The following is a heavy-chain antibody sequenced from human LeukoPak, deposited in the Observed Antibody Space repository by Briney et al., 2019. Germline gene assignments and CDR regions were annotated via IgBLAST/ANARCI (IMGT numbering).Heavy chain of an antibody. CDR1: GGSFSGYY. J-gene: IGHJ4*02. V-gene: IGHV4-34*01. Sequence: SETLSLTCAVYGGSFSGYYWSWIRQPPGKGLEWTGEINHSGSTNYNPSLKSRVTISVDTSKNQFSLKLSSVTAADTAVYYCAGDYGDYFAFDYWGQGTLVTVSS. CDR2: INHSGST. D-gene: IGHD4-17*01. CDR3: AGDYGDYFAFDY.